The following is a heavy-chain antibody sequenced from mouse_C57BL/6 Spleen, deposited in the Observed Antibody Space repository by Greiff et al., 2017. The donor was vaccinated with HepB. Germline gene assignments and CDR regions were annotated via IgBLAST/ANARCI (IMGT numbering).Heavy chain of an antibody. CDR3: ARGGYSTRYYFDY. J-gene: IGHJ2*01. V-gene: IGHV5-4*01. Sequence: EVHLVESGGGLVKPGGSLKLSCAASGFTFSSYAMSWVRQTPEKRLEWVATISDGGSYTYYPDNVKGRFTISRDNAKNNLYLQMSHLKSEDTAMYYCARGGYSTRYYFDYWGQGTTLTVSS. D-gene: IGHD2-3*01. CDR2: ISDGGSYT. CDR1: GFTFSSYA.